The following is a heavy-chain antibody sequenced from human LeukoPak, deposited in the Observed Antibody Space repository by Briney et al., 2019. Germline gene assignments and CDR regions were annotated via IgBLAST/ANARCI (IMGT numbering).Heavy chain of an antibody. J-gene: IGHJ6*02. V-gene: IGHV1-69*13. Sequence: GASVKVSCKASGGTFSSYAISWVRQAPGQGLEWMGGIIPIFGTANYAQKFQGRVTITADESTSTAYMELSSLRSEDTAVYYCAKDNRQATVTTYYYYGMGVWGQGTTVTVSS. CDR3: AKDNRQATVTTYYYYGMGV. CDR1: GGTFSSYA. D-gene: IGHD4-17*01. CDR2: IIPIFGTA.